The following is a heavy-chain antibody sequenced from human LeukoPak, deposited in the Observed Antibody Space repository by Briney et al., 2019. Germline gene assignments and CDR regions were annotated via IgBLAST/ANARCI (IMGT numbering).Heavy chain of an antibody. D-gene: IGHD4-17*01. CDR2: IYSGGST. V-gene: IGHV3-66*01. CDR3: ARPPHDYGDYLAFDI. J-gene: IGHJ3*02. CDR1: GFTVSSNY. Sequence: PGGSLRLSCAASGFTVSSNYMSWVRQAPGKGLEWVSVIYSGGSTYYADSVKGRFTISRDNSKNTLYLHMNSLRAEDTAVYYCARPPHDYGDYLAFDIWGQGTMVTVSS.